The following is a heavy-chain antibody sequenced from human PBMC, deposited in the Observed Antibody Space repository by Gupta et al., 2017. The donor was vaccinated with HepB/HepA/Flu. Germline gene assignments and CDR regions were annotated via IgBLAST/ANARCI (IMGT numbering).Heavy chain of an antibody. CDR1: DGTITSHW. CDR2: IFRGGST. Sequence: QVQLQLSDPTLVSPSCTLSLTCVVADGTITSHWWSWVRQPPGKGLEWIGEIFRGGSTTYKLSLESRVTIFMDTSSNQVSLNLNSVTAADTAVYYCARHLRGNNAFDYWGRVTLVTVS. D-gene: IGHD4-17*01. CDR3: ARHLRGNNAFDY. J-gene: IGHJ4*02. V-gene: IGHV4-4*02.